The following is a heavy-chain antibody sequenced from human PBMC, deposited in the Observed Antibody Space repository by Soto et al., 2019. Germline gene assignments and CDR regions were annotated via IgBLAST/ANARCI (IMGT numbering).Heavy chain of an antibody. D-gene: IGHD4-17*01. CDR2: ISIGARSI. CDR3: ATRSSDYYFY. Sequence: PGGSLRLSCAASGLTLSNFETDWVRRAPGKGLEWIAYISIGARSIHYADSVRGRLTISRDDAENSVFLQMDRLSAEDTAVYFCATRSSDYYFYWGQGALVTVSS. J-gene: IGHJ4*02. V-gene: IGHV3-48*03. CDR1: GLTLSNFE.